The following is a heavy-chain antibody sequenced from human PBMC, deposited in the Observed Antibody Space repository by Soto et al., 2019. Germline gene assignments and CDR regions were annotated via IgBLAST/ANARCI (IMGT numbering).Heavy chain of an antibody. V-gene: IGHV3-23*01. CDR2: ISGSGGST. CDR1: VFTFSSYA. D-gene: IGHD6-19*01. CDR3: AKVRNKDRTVADY. J-gene: IGHJ4*02. Sequence: GGSLRLSCAASVFTFSSYAMSWVRQAPGKGLEWVSAISGSGGSTYYADSVKGRFTISRDNSKNTLYLQMNSLRAEDTAVYYCAKVRNKDRTVADYWGQGTLVTVSS.